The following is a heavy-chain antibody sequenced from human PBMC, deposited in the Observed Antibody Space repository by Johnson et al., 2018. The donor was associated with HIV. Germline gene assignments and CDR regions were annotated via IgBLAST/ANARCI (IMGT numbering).Heavy chain of an antibody. Sequence: VQLVESGGGLVKPGGSLRLSCAASGFTFDDYGMSWVRQAPGKGLEWVSGINWNGGSTGYADSVKGRFTIPRDNTKNSVYLQMNSLGAGDTAVYYCAKDQHGPLVPTVMRDDAFDIWGQGTMVTVSS. J-gene: IGHJ3*02. CDR1: GFTFDDYG. V-gene: IGHV3-20*04. CDR2: INWNGGST. CDR3: AKDQHGPLVPTVMRDDAFDI. D-gene: IGHD5-12*01.